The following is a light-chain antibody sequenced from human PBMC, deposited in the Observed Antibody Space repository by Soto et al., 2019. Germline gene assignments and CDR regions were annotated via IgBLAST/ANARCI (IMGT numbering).Light chain of an antibody. Sequence: TQPGSVSGSPGQSITISCTGTSSDVGGYDYVSWYQQHPGKAPKLMIYEVSNRPSGVSNRFSGSKSGNTASLTISGLQAEDEADYYCSSYTSSSTRVFGTGTKVTVL. CDR1: SSDVGGYDY. V-gene: IGLV2-14*01. J-gene: IGLJ1*01. CDR3: SSYTSSSTRV. CDR2: EVS.